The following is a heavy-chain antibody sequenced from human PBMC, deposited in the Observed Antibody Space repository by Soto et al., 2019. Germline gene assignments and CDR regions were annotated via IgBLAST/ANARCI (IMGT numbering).Heavy chain of an antibody. D-gene: IGHD3-3*01. Sequence: SSETLSLTCTVSGGSISSSSYYWGWIRQPPGKGLEWIGYIYYSGSTNYNPSLKSRVTISVDTSKNQFSLKLSSVTAADTAVYYCARVHRVEITIFGVVISNLNWFDPWGQGTLVTVSS. V-gene: IGHV4-61*05. CDR3: ARVHRVEITIFGVVISNLNWFDP. CDR1: GGSISSSSYY. J-gene: IGHJ5*02. CDR2: IYYSGST.